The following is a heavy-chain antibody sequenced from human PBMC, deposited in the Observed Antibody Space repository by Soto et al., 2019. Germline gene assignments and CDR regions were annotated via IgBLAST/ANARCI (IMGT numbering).Heavy chain of an antibody. J-gene: IGHJ6*02. CDR1: GFPFSSYA. CDR2: ISYDGSNK. V-gene: IGHV3-30-3*01. D-gene: IGHD3-3*01. Sequence: PGVSLSLSCAASGFPFSSYAMHWVRQAPGKGLEWVAVISYDGSNKYYADSVKGRFTISRDNSKNTLYLQMNSLRAEDTAVYYCARERRTKSMDVWGQGTTVTVSS. CDR3: ARERRTKSMDV.